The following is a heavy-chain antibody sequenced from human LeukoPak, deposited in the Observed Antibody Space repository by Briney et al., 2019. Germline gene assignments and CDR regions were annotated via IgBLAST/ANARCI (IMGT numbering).Heavy chain of an antibody. J-gene: IGHJ4*02. CDR3: AKRLSSLTMVRGDLDY. V-gene: IGHV3-23*01. D-gene: IGHD3-10*01. CDR1: GFTFSSYA. Sequence: PGGSLRLSCAASGFTFSSYAMSWVRQAPGKGLEWVSAISGSGGSTYYADSVKGRFTISRDNSKNTLYLQMNSLRAEDTAVYYCAKRLSSLTMVRGDLDYWGQGTLVTVSS. CDR2: ISGSGGST.